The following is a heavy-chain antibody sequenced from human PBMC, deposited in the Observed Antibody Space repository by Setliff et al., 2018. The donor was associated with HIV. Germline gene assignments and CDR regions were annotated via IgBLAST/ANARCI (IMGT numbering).Heavy chain of an antibody. D-gene: IGHD3-16*01. Sequence: PSETLSLTCNVSGGSFSNSYYFWGWIRQPPGKGLEWIGSISYSGSTYYNPSLKGRVTISVGTSKNQVSLKLSSVTAADTAVYYCARFLGGANEEAFDIWGQGTMVTVS. CDR3: ARFLGGANEEAFDI. CDR2: ISYSGST. CDR1: GGSFSNSYYF. J-gene: IGHJ3*02. V-gene: IGHV4-39*07.